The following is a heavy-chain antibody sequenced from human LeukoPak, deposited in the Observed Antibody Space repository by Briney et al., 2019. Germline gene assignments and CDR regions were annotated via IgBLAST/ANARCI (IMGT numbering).Heavy chain of an antibody. D-gene: IGHD6-19*01. CDR3: TTGLVAVAGKGLL. CDR1: GFPFTDAW. Sequence: GGSLRLSCAASGFPFTDAWMSWVRQAPGKGLEWVGRIKTKAVGGTLDYAAPVRGRFTISRDDSKNTLYLQMTSLQIEDTAVYYCTTGLVAVAGKGLLWGQGTLVTVSS. J-gene: IGHJ4*02. CDR2: IKTKAVGGTL. V-gene: IGHV3-15*01.